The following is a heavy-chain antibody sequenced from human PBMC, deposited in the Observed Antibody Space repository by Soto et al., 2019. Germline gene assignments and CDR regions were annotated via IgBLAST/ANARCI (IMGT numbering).Heavy chain of an antibody. CDR2: INHSGST. CDR3: ARVDWNYRGSYYKYYFDY. D-gene: IGHD1-7*01. J-gene: IGHJ4*02. Sequence: SETLSLTCAVYGGSFSGYYWSWIRQPPGKGLEWIGEINHSGSTNYNPSLKSRVTISVDTSKNQFSLKLSSVTAADTAVYYCARVDWNYRGSYYKYYFDYWGQGTLVTVSS. CDR1: GGSFSGYY. V-gene: IGHV4-34*01.